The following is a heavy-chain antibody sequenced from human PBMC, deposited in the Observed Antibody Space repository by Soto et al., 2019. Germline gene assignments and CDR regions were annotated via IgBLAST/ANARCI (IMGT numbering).Heavy chain of an antibody. CDR1: GFTFNNYA. CDR2: ISYDGSNK. J-gene: IGHJ4*02. V-gene: IGHV3-30-3*01. Sequence: GGSLRLSCAASGFTFNNYAMHWVRQAPGKGLELVAIISYDGSNKFYAESVRGRFTISRDNSKNSVFLQMNSLRSEDTAVYYCARDLSRGITLIALEIHYWGQGTLVTVSS. D-gene: IGHD3-22*01. CDR3: ARDLSRGITLIALEIHY.